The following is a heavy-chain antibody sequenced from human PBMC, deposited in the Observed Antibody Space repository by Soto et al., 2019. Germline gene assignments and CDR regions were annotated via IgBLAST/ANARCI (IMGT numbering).Heavy chain of an antibody. V-gene: IGHV1-69*01. J-gene: IGHJ1*01. CDR2: ITPICGTA. CDR1: GGTFSSYA. Sequence: QVQLVQSGAEVKKPGSSVKVSCKASGGTFSSYAIRWVRQAPGQGLEWMGGITPICGTAYYAQKFQGRVTITADESTSIDDMGLSSVGSEDTAVYYGARVTGKGEEDFWGQGTLVTVSS. CDR3: ARVTGKGEEDF. D-gene: IGHD3-16*01.